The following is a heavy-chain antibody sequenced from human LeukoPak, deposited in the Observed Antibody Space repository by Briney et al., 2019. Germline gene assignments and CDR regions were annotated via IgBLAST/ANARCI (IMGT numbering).Heavy chain of an antibody. CDR1: GGSFSGYY. CDR2: INHSGST. D-gene: IGHD1-26*01. J-gene: IGHJ4*02. V-gene: IGHV4-34*01. Sequence: SETLSLTCAGYGGSFSGYYWSWIRQPPGKGLEWIGEINHSGSTNYNPSLKRRVTISVDTSKNQFSLKLSSVTAADTAVYYCARGQVGAMPKYYFDYWGQGTLVTVSS. CDR3: ARGQVGAMPKYYFDY.